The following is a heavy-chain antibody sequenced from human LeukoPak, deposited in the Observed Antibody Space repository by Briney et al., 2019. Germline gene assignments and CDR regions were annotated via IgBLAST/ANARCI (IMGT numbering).Heavy chain of an antibody. Sequence: SVKVSCKASGGTFSSYAISWVRQAPGQGLEWMGGIIPIFGTANYAQKFQGRVTITADESTSTAYMELSSLRSEDTAVYYCASGVTQEYHYDSSGHGTFDIWGQGTMVTVSS. J-gene: IGHJ3*02. D-gene: IGHD3-22*01. CDR1: GGTFSSYA. V-gene: IGHV1-69*13. CDR2: IIPIFGTA. CDR3: ASGVTQEYHYDSSGHGTFDI.